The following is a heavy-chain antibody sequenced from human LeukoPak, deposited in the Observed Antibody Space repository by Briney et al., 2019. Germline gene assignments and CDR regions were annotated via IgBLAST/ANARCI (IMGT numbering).Heavy chain of an antibody. V-gene: IGHV2-5*02. CDR3: AHSPRGDSSGYYPYYFDY. J-gene: IGHJ4*02. D-gene: IGHD3-22*01. CDR1: GFSLTTIGVG. CDR2: IYWDDDK. Sequence: SGPTLVKPTQTLTLTCTFSGFSLTTIGVGVGWIRQPPGKALDWLALIYWDDDKRYRPSLRSRLTITKDTSKNQVVLTMTNMDPVDTATYYCAHSPRGDSSGYYPYYFDYWGQGTLVTVSS.